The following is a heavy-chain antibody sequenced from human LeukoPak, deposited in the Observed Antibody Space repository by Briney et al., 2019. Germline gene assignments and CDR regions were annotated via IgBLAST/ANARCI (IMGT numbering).Heavy chain of an antibody. V-gene: IGHV1-69*06. CDR2: IIPIFGSA. D-gene: IGHD1-26*01. CDR3: ARDIGRPEGGYYYMDV. CDR1: GGTFDRSD. Sequence: SVKVSCKASGGTFDRSDISWVRQAPGQGLECRGGIIPIFGSAIYAQKFQGRVTITADTSTSTAYMELTSLRSEDTAMYYCARDIGRPEGGYYYMDVWGKGTTVIVSS. J-gene: IGHJ6*03.